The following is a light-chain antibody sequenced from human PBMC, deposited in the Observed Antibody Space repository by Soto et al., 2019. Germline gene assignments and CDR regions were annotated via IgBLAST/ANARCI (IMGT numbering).Light chain of an antibody. V-gene: IGLV2-14*01. Sequence: QSALTQPASVSGSPGQSITISCTGTSSDVGAYNYVSWYQQHPGTAPKLMIYDVSDRPSGVSNRFSGSKSGNTASLTISGLQAEDEADDYCSSYTTTSTLVVFGGGTQLTVL. CDR2: DVS. J-gene: IGLJ2*01. CDR3: SSYTTTSTLVV. CDR1: SSDVGAYNY.